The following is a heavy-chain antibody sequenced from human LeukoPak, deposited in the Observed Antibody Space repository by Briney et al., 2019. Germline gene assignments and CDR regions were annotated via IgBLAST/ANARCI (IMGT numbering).Heavy chain of an antibody. CDR3: ALIPFGGFVGY. CDR2: MYHSGSA. V-gene: IGHV4-39*07. J-gene: IGHJ4*02. Sequence: ASETLSPTCTVSGGSISTYGYYWGWIRQSPGKGLEWIGSMYHSGSANYHPSLKSRVTISVDTSKNQFSLTLSSVTAADTAVYYCALIPFGGFVGYWGQGTPVTVSA. D-gene: IGHD3-16*01. CDR1: GGSISTYGYY.